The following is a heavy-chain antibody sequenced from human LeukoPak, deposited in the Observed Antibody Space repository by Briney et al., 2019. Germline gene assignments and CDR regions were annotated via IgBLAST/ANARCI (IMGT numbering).Heavy chain of an antibody. CDR1: GGSISSGSYY. Sequence: SETLSLTCTVSGGSISSGSYYWSWIRQPAGKGLEWIGRIYTSGSTNYNPSLKSRVTISVDTSKNQFSLKLSSVTAADTAVFYCARDRRHYEHDLIWFDPWGQGTLVTVSS. D-gene: IGHD4-17*01. CDR2: IYTSGST. J-gene: IGHJ5*02. V-gene: IGHV4-61*02. CDR3: ARDRRHYEHDLIWFDP.